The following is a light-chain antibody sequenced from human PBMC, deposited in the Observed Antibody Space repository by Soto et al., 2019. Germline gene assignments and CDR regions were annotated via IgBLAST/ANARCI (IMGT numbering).Light chain of an antibody. Sequence: DIVMTQSQDSMAVSLGERATINCKYIQSVLSSSDNQNYLAWYQQTPGQPPQLLFKYWASTRASGNPYRFSGSGSGTDFTLTMSRLQAEDVAVYFLQQVYSAPITFVPVTKVDIK. CDR3: QQVYSAPIT. J-gene: IGKJ3*01. CDR2: WAS. CDR1: QSVLSSSDNQNY. V-gene: IGKV4-1*01.